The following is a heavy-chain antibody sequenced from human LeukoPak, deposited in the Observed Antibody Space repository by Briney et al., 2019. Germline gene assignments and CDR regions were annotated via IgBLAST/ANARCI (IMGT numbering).Heavy chain of an antibody. D-gene: IGHD2-2*01. J-gene: IGHJ4*02. Sequence: SETLSLTCAVYGGSFSGYYWSWIRQPPGKGLEWIGETHHSATTNYHPSLKSRVTISVDTSKNQFSLKLSSVTAADTAVYYCARVPRTTRLDYWGQGTLVTVSS. CDR3: ARVPRTTRLDY. V-gene: IGHV4-34*01. CDR1: GGSFSGYY. CDR2: THHSATT.